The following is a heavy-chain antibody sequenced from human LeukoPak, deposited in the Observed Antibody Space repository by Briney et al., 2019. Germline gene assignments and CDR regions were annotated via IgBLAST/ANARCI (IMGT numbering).Heavy chain of an antibody. J-gene: IGHJ4*02. Sequence: GGSLRLSCAASGFTFSSYAMSWVRQAPGKGLEWVSYISSSSSTIYYADSVKGRFTISRDNAKNSLYLQMNSLRAEDTAVYYCARDDRAWGNDYWGQGTLVTVSS. CDR3: ARDDRAWGNDY. D-gene: IGHD3-16*01. CDR1: GFTFSSYA. V-gene: IGHV3-48*04. CDR2: ISSSSSTI.